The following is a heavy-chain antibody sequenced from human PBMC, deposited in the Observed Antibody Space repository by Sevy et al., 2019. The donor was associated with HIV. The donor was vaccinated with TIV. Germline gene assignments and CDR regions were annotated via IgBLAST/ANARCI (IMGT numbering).Heavy chain of an antibody. CDR3: ARDPDWGALDR. J-gene: IGHJ5*02. CDR1: GFTFSDFW. D-gene: IGHD7-27*01. Sequence: GGSLRLSCEVSGFTFSDFWMTWVRQSPGKGLEWVAYINQDERHINLLDSVRGRFTISRDNAKNSLYLQMDSLRAEDTAIYYCARDPDWGALDRCGQGTLVTVSS. CDR2: INQDERHI. V-gene: IGHV3-7*01.